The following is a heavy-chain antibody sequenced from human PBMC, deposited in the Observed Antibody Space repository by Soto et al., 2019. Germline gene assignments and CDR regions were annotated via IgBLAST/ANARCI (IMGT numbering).Heavy chain of an antibody. J-gene: IGHJ3*02. Sequence: SETLSLTCTVSGGSISSSSYYWGWIRQPPGKGLEWIGSIYYSGSTYYNPSLKSRVTISVDTSKNQFSLKLSSVTAADTAVYYCARQGGAFDIWGQGTMVTVSS. CDR1: GGSISSSSYY. CDR2: IYYSGST. CDR3: ARQGGAFDI. D-gene: IGHD3-16*01. V-gene: IGHV4-39*01.